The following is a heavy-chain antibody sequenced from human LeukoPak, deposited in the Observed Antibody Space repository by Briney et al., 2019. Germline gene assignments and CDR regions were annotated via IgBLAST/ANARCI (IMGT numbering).Heavy chain of an antibody. D-gene: IGHD6-19*01. V-gene: IGHV3-23*01. CDR2: ISGSGGST. CDR1: GFTFSSYA. CDR3: GKDKGYNSDWYFNCFDL. J-gene: IGHJ5*02. Sequence: GGSLRLSCAASGFTFSSYAMSWVRQAPGKGLEWVSAISGSGGSTYYADSVKGRFTISRDNSKNTLYLQMDRLRAEDTAVYYCGKDKGYNSDWYFNCFDLWGRGTLVSVS.